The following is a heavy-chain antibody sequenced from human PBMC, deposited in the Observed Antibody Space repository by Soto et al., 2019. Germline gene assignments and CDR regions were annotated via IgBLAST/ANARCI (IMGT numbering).Heavy chain of an antibody. D-gene: IGHD5-18*01. V-gene: IGHV4-61*01. CDR3: ARIPVDTSMTYWFDP. CDR2: FYYSGNT. CDR1: GDSVTSGNYC. Sequence: SETLSLTCTVSGDSVTSGNYCGSWILHPPGKGLGWIGYFYYSGNTNYSPSLKSRVTISLDTSNNQFSLKLSSVTAADTAVYYCARIPVDTSMTYWFDPWGQGNLVT. J-gene: IGHJ5*01.